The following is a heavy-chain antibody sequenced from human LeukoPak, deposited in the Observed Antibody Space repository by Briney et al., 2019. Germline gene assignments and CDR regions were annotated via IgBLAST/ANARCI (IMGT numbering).Heavy chain of an antibody. CDR3: AKRKDLGYCSSTSCYYYFDY. V-gene: IGHV3-23*01. CDR1: GFTLNNYA. CDR2: NGGSGGSK. J-gene: IGHJ4*02. Sequence: SGGSLRLSCVASGFTLNNYAMCWVRQAPGKGLEWVSANGGSGGSKYYADSVKGRFTVSRDNSKNTRYLQMNSLRAEDTAIYYCAKRKDLGYCSSTSCYYYFDYWGQGTLVTVSS. D-gene: IGHD2-2*01.